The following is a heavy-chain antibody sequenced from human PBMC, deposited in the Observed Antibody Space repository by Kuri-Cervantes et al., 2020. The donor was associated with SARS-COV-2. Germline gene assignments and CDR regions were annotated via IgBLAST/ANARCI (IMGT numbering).Heavy chain of an antibody. CDR2: ISGYGDIT. Sequence: GESLKISCAASGLTFSSSAMSWVRQAPGKGLEWVSAISGYGDITHYADSVKGRFTISRDNSKNTLYLQMNSLRAEDTAVYYCAKDGSTSGSYAYWGQGTLVTVSS. V-gene: IGHV3-23*01. J-gene: IGHJ4*02. CDR3: AKDGSTSGSYAY. D-gene: IGHD1-26*01. CDR1: GLTFSSSA.